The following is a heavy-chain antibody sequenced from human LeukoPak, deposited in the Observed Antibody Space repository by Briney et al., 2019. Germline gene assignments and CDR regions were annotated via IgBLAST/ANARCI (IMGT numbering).Heavy chain of an antibody. CDR2: ISAYNGNT. J-gene: IGHJ6*03. D-gene: IGHD4-11*01. Sequence: ASVKVSCKASGYTFTSYGISWVRQAPGQGLEWMGWISAYNGNTNYAQKFQGRVTITADESTSTAYMELSSLRSEDTAVYYCARGNAYMDVWGKGTTVTVSS. CDR3: ARGNAYMDV. V-gene: IGHV1-18*01. CDR1: GYTFTSYG.